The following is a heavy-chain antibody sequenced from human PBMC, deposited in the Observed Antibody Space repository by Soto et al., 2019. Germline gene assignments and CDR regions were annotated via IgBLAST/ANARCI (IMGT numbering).Heavy chain of an antibody. J-gene: IGHJ4*02. CDR2: IRSSSSTI. CDR3: ARLAAAGTWGFAY. V-gene: IGHV3-48*02. Sequence: EVQLVESGGGLVQPGGSLRLSCAASGFTFSSYGMNWFRQAPGKGLEWVSYIRSSSSTIYYADSVKGRFTISRDNAKNSVYLQMSILRDEETAVYYCARLAAAGTWGFAYWGQGTLVTVSS. CDR1: GFTFSSYG. D-gene: IGHD6-13*01.